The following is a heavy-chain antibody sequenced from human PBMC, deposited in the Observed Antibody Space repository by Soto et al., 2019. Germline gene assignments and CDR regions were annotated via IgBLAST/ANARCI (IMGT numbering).Heavy chain of an antibody. CDR2: INPNSGGT. CDR1: GYTFTGYY. CDR3: ARGSSRWYSDGMDV. J-gene: IGHJ6*02. V-gene: IGHV1-2*04. Sequence: ASVKVSCKASGYTFTGYYMHWVRQAPGQGLEWMGWINPNSGGTNYAQKFQGWVTMTRDTSISTAYMELSRLRSDDTAVYYCARGSSRWYSDGMDVWGQGTTVTVSS. D-gene: IGHD6-13*01.